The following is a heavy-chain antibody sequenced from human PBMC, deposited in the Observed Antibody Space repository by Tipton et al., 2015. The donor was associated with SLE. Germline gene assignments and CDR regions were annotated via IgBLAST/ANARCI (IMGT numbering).Heavy chain of an antibody. J-gene: IGHJ4*02. CDR2: IYSGGST. Sequence: SLRLSCAASGFTITSYAMSWVRQAPGKGLEWVSVIYSGGSTYYADSVKGRFTISRDNSKNTLYLQMNSLRAEDTAVYYCASSSGWSNGYWGQGTLVTVSS. D-gene: IGHD6-19*01. CDR3: ASSSGWSNGY. CDR1: GFTITSYA. V-gene: IGHV3-23*03.